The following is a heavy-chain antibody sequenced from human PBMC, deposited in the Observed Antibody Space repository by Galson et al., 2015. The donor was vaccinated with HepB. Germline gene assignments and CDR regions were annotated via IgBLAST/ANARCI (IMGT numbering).Heavy chain of an antibody. D-gene: IGHD6-6*01. CDR3: ARDRGWISSSSGHYYYYMDV. J-gene: IGHJ6*03. V-gene: IGHV1-69*13. Sequence: SVKVSCKASGGTFSSYAISWVRQAPGQGPEWMGGIIPIFGTANYAQKFQGRVTITADESTSTAYMELSSLRSEDTAVYYCARDRGWISSSSGHYYYYMDVWGKGTTVTVSS. CDR1: GGTFSSYA. CDR2: IIPIFGTA.